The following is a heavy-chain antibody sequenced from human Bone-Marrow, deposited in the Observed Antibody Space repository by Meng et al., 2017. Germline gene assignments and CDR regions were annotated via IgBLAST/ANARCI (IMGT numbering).Heavy chain of an antibody. CDR3: ARESSITMIGV. Sequence: ASVKVSCKPSGYNFPDYYIHWVRRAPGQGLEWMGWINPNSGGTNYAQKFQGRVTMTRDTSISTAYMELSRLRSDDTAVYYCARESSITMIGVWGQGTLVTVSS. V-gene: IGHV1-2*02. J-gene: IGHJ4*02. CDR1: GYNFPDYY. D-gene: IGHD3-22*01. CDR2: INPNSGGT.